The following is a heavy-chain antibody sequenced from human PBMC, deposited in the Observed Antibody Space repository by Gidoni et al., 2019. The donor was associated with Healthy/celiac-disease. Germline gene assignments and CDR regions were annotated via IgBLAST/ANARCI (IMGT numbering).Heavy chain of an antibody. D-gene: IGHD5-12*01. J-gene: IGHJ4*02. CDR3: AKEGQGRWLQFDS. CDR2: ISGSGVNT. V-gene: IGHV3-23*01. Sequence: EVQLLESGGGLVQPGGSLRLSCAASGFSFSIYAMSWVRQAPGKGLEWVSTISGSGVNTYYADSVKGRFTISRGKSKNTLYLQMNSLRAEDTAVYYCAKEGQGRWLQFDSWGQGTLVTVSS. CDR1: GFSFSIYA.